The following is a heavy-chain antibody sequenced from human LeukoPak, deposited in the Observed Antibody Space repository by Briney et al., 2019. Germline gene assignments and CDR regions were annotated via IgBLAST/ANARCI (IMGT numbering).Heavy chain of an antibody. CDR1: GYTFTGYY. J-gene: IGHJ4*02. CDR3: ARGLSSGGD. Sequence: GSVKVSCKASGYTFTGYYMHWVRQAPGQGHEWMGWIKFNSGGTKYAQKFQGRVTMTRDTTISTAYMELSRLRSDDTAVYYCARGLSSGGDWGQGTLVTVSS. D-gene: IGHD6-19*01. CDR2: IKFNSGGT. V-gene: IGHV1-2*02.